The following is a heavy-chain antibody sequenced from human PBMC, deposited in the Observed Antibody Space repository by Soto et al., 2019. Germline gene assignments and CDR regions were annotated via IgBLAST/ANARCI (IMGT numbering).Heavy chain of an antibody. D-gene: IGHD3-10*01. Sequence: SETLSLTCTVSGGSISTYYWSWIRQPPGKGLEWIGYICYSGSTNYNPSLKSRVTISEDASKNQFSLKLSSVTAADTAVYYCARGKFPFTFDYWGQGTLVTVSS. CDR3: ARGKFPFTFDY. CDR2: ICYSGST. J-gene: IGHJ4*02. CDR1: GGSISTYY. V-gene: IGHV4-59*01.